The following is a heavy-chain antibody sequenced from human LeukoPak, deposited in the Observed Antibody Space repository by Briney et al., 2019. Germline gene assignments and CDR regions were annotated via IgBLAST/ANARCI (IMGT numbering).Heavy chain of an antibody. J-gene: IGHJ3*01. Sequence: SETLSLTCAAYGGSFSGYYWSWIRQPPGKGLEWIGEINHSGSTNYNPSLKSRVTISVDTSKNQFSLKLSSVTAADTAVYYCARDASLQTGAFDVWGQGTMVTVSS. CDR2: INHSGST. V-gene: IGHV4-34*01. CDR3: ARDASLQTGAFDV. CDR1: GGSFSGYY. D-gene: IGHD5-24*01.